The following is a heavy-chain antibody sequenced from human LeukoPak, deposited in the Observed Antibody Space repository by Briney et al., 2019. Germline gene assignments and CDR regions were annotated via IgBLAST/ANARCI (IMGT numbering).Heavy chain of an antibody. J-gene: IGHJ4*02. CDR1: GFTFSGHA. Sequence: GGSLRLSCAASGFTFSGHAMGWVRQAPGKGLEWVSSISSSSSNIYYADSVKGRFTISRDNAKNSLYLQMNSLRAEDTAVYFCARGIAVAGTDYWGQGTLVTVSS. CDR2: ISSSSSNI. CDR3: ARGIAVAGTDY. D-gene: IGHD6-19*01. V-gene: IGHV3-21*01.